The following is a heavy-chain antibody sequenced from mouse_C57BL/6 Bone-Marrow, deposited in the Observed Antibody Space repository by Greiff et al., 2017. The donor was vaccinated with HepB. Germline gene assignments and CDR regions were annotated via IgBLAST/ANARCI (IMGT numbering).Heavy chain of an antibody. J-gene: IGHJ3*01. CDR3: TRGGSNYDWFAY. CDR1: GFTFSDAW. D-gene: IGHD2-5*01. CDR2: IRNKANNHAT. V-gene: IGHV6-6*01. Sequence: EVKLMESGGGLVQPGGSMKLSCAASGFTFSDAWMDWVRQSPEKGLEWVAEIRNKANNHATYYAESVKGRFTISRDDSKSSVYLQMNSLRAEDTGIYYCTRGGSNYDWFAYWGQGTLVTVSA.